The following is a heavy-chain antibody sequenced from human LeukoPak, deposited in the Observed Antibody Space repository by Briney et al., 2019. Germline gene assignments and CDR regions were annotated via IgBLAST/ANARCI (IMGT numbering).Heavy chain of an antibody. CDR2: ISSSGDTT. CDR3: AKDLGESWFDP. CDR1: GFPFSNYP. V-gene: IGHV3-23*01. Sequence: GGPLRLPRSASGFPFSNYPMSWVPQAPGKGPEGVSSISSSGDTTYYADSVKGRFTISRDNSKNTLSLQMNSLGAEDTALYYCAKDLGESWFDPWGQGTLVTVSS. J-gene: IGHJ5*02.